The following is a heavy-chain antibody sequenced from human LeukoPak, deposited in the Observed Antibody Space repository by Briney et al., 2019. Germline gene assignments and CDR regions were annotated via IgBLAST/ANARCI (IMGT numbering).Heavy chain of an antibody. CDR1: GFTFSSYS. J-gene: IGHJ6*03. CDR3: ARVAARHSDYYYYYMDV. Sequence: PGGSLRLSCAASGFTFSSYSMNWVRQAPGKGLEWVSSISSGSSYIYYADSVKGRFTISRDNAKNSLYLQMNSLRAEDTAVYYCARVAARHSDYYYYYMDVWGKGTTVTVSS. CDR2: ISSGSSYI. D-gene: IGHD6-6*01. V-gene: IGHV3-21*01.